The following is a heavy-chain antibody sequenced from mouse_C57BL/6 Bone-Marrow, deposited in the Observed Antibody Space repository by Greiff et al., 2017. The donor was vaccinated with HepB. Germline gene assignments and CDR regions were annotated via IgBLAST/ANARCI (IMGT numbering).Heavy chain of an antibody. J-gene: IGHJ2*01. CDR3: AREEDY. CDR2: INPSTGGT. CDR1: GYSFTGYY. Sequence: VQLQQSGPELVKPGASVKISCKASGYSFTGYYMNWVKQSPEKSLEWIGEINPSTGGTTYNQKFKAKATLTVDKSSSTAYMQHKSLTSEDSAVYYCAREEDYWGQGTTLTVSS. V-gene: IGHV1-42*01.